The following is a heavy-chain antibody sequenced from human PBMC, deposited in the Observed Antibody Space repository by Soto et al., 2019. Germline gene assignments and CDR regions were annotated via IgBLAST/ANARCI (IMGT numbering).Heavy chain of an antibody. CDR2: INHSGST. V-gene: IGHV4-34*01. CDR3: ARGGIAARFSHPSLYYYYYYGMGV. Sequence: SETLSLTCAVYGGSFSGYYWSWIRQPPGKGLEWIGEINHSGSTNYNPSLKSRVTISVDTSKNQFSLKLSSVTAADTAVYYCARGGIAARFSHPSLYYYYYYGMGVWGQGTTVTVSS. CDR1: GGSFSGYY. D-gene: IGHD6-6*01. J-gene: IGHJ6*02.